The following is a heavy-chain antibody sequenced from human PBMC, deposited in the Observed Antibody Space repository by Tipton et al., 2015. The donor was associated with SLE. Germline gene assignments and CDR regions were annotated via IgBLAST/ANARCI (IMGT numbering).Heavy chain of an antibody. Sequence: TLSLTCTVSGGSISSSSYYWGWIRQPPGKGLEWIGSIYYSGSTYYNPSLKSRVTISVDTSKNQFSLKLSSVTAADTAVYYCASDNYYYDSSGYYYVGYFDYWGQGTLVTVSS. V-gene: IGHV4-39*07. D-gene: IGHD3-22*01. J-gene: IGHJ4*02. CDR1: GGSISSSSYY. CDR2: IYYSGST. CDR3: ASDNYYYDSSGYYYVGYFDY.